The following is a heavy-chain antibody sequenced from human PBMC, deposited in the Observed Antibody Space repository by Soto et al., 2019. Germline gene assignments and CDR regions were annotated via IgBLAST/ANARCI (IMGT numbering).Heavy chain of an antibody. CDR3: AKDRWSSGWQPRFDS. CDR2: IMFIGDFT. D-gene: IGHD6-19*01. J-gene: IGHJ4*02. V-gene: IGHV3-23*01. Sequence: EVQLLESGGGLVQPGESLRLSCAASGFTFSTYAMSWVRQAPGKGLEWVSTIMFIGDFTHYADSVKGRFTISRDTSKNTLYLQMNSLRADDTAIYCCAKDRWSSGWQPRFDSWGQGTLVTVSS. CDR1: GFTFSTYA.